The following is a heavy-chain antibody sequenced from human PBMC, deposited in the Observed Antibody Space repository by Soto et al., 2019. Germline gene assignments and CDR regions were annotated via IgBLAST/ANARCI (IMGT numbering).Heavy chain of an antibody. D-gene: IGHD3-22*01. CDR3: ARKYYYDSSGYYWLSAFDI. CDR2: ISAYNGNT. J-gene: IGHJ3*02. CDR1: GGTFSSYG. V-gene: IGHV1-18*01. Sequence: ASVKVSCKASGGTFSSYGISWVRQAPGQGLEWMGWISAYNGNTNYAQKLQGRVTMTTDTSTSTAYMELRSLRSDDTAVYYCARKYYYDSSGYYWLSAFDIWGQGTMVTV.